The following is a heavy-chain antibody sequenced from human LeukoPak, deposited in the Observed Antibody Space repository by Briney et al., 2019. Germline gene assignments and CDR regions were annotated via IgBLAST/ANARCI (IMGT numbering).Heavy chain of an antibody. D-gene: IGHD3-22*01. CDR2: IYSGGST. J-gene: IGHJ4*02. Sequence: PGGSLRLSCAASGFTVSSNYMSWVRQAPGKGLEWVSVIYSGGSTYYADSVKGRFTISRDNSKNTLYLQMNSLRAEDTAVYYCARDPKGVSSGYGYWGQGTLVTVSS. V-gene: IGHV3-53*01. CDR1: GFTVSSNY. CDR3: ARDPKGVSSGYGY.